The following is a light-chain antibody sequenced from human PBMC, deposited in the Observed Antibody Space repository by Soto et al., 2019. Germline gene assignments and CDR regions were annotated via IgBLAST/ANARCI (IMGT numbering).Light chain of an antibody. CDR1: SSDVGSYNL. V-gene: IGLV2-23*01. CDR2: EGS. CDR3: CSYAGSSNVV. Sequence: QSVLTQPASVSGSPGQSITISCTGTSSDVGSYNLVSWYQQHPGKAPKLMIYEGSKRPSGVSNRFSGSKSGNTASLTISGLQAEDEADYYCCSYAGSSNVVFGGGTKLT. J-gene: IGLJ2*01.